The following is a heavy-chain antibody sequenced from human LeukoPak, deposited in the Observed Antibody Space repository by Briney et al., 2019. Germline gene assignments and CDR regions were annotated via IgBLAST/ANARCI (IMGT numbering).Heavy chain of an antibody. J-gene: IGHJ6*03. Sequence: SVKVSCKASGGTFSSYAISWVRQAPGQGLEWMGGIIPIFGTANYAQKFQGRVTITADESTSTAYMELSSLRSEDTAVYYCARDVYSYGPRGYYYYYMDVWGKGTAVTVSS. CDR2: IIPIFGTA. CDR3: ARDVYSYGPRGYYYYYMDV. CDR1: GGTFSSYA. D-gene: IGHD5-18*01. V-gene: IGHV1-69*01.